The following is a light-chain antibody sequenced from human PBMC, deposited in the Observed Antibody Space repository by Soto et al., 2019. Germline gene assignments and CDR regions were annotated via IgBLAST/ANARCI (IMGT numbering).Light chain of an antibody. CDR1: QSISGS. CDR3: QQYNGFWT. Sequence: DIPMTQSPSTLSASVGDRVTITCRASQSISGSLAWYQQKPGKAPKLLIYEASNLKSGVPSRFSGSGSGTEYTLTISRLHPDDAASYYCQQYNGFWTFGQGTRVEIK. J-gene: IGKJ1*01. CDR2: EAS. V-gene: IGKV1-5*03.